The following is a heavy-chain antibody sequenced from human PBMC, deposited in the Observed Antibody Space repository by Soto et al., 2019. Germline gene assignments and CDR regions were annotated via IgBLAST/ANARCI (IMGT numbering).Heavy chain of an antibody. D-gene: IGHD3-22*01. V-gene: IGHV1-2*02. Sequence: QVQLVQSGAEVKKPGASVKVSCKASGYTFTGYYMHWVRQAPGQGLEWMGWINPYNGGTNYAQNFQGRVTMTRDTSISTVYMELSRLRSDDTAVYYCARAWSSGYYHYWGQGTLVTGSS. CDR3: ARAWSSGYYHY. J-gene: IGHJ4*02. CDR2: INPYNGGT. CDR1: GYTFTGYY.